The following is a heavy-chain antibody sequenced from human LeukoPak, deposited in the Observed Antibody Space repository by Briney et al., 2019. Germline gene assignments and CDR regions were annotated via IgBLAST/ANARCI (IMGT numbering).Heavy chain of an antibody. CDR2: ISRSGSTI. CDR1: GFTFSDYY. V-gene: IGHV3-11*04. CDR3: ARVQIVVPAAIGRSDAFDI. Sequence: GGSLRLSCAASGFTFSDYYMSWIRQAPGKGLEWVSYISRSGSTIYYADSVKGRFTISRDNAKNSLYLQMNSLRAEDTAVYYCARVQIVVPAAIGRSDAFDIWGQGTMVTVSS. J-gene: IGHJ3*02. D-gene: IGHD2-2*02.